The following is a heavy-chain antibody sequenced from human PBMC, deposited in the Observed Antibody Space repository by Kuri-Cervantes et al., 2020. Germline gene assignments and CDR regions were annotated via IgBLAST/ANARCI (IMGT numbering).Heavy chain of an antibody. D-gene: IGHD1-1*01. CDR3: ARHLRRPIQLERRFGSNWFDP. J-gene: IGHJ5*02. V-gene: IGHV1-18*01. Sequence: ASVKVSCKASGGTFSSYAISWVRQAPGQGLEWMGWIGAYNGNTNYAQKLQGRVTMTTDTSTSTAYMELRSLGSDDTAVYYCARHLRRPIQLERRFGSNWFDPWGQGTLVTVSS. CDR2: IGAYNGNT. CDR1: GGTFSSYA.